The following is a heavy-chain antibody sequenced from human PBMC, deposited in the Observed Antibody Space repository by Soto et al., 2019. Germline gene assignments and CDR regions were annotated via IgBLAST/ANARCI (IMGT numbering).Heavy chain of an antibody. D-gene: IGHD3-3*01. J-gene: IGHJ6*02. V-gene: IGHV4-39*07. CDR2: INHSGST. CDR3: ARGRQYDFWSGYYYYYGMDV. CDR1: GSSIRNSSDY. Sequence: PSEPRYCTCTVSGSSIRNSSDYWGWIRQHPGKGPDWIGKINHSGSTNCNPSLKSRVTISVDTSKNQFSLKLSSVTAADTAVYYCARGRQYDFWSGYYYYYGMDVWGQGTTVTVSS.